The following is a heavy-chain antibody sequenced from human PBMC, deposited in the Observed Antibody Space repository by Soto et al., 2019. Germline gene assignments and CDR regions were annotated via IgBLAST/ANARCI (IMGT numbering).Heavy chain of an antibody. V-gene: IGHV1-18*01. D-gene: IGHD3-22*01. CDR3: ARSYDGSGYYFFFDY. Sequence: GASVKVSCKASGYTFTSYGISWVRQAPGQGLEWMGWISAYNGNTNYAQKLQGRVTMTTDTSTSTAYMELRSLRSDDTAVYYCARSYDGSGYYFFFDYWGQGTLVTVSS. CDR2: ISAYNGNT. CDR1: GYTFTSYG. J-gene: IGHJ4*02.